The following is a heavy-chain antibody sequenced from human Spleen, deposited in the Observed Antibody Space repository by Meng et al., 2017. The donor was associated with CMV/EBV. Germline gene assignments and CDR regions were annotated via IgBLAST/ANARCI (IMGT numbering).Heavy chain of an antibody. J-gene: IGHJ4*02. CDR2: ISGSGGST. CDR1: GFTFSSYA. Sequence: GESLKISCAASGFTFSSYAMSWVRQAPGKGLEWVSAISGSGGSTYYADSVKGRFTISRDNSKNTLYLQMNSLRAEDTAVYYCALHLREGVFDFWGQGTLVTVSS. D-gene: IGHD1-26*01. CDR3: ALHLREGVFDF. V-gene: IGHV3-23*01.